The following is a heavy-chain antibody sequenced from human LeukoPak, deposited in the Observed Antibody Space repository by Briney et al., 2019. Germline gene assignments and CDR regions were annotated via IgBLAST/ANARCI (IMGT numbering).Heavy chain of an antibody. CDR2: INPNSGGT. D-gene: IGHD1-1*01. Sequence: ASVKVSCKASGYTFTGYYMHWVRQAPGQGLEWMGWINPNSGGTNYAQKFQGRVTMTRDTSISTAYMELSRLRSDDTAVYYCARLKERILGPYFDYWGQGTLVTVSS. CDR3: ARLKERILGPYFDY. V-gene: IGHV1-2*02. CDR1: GYTFTGYY. J-gene: IGHJ4*02.